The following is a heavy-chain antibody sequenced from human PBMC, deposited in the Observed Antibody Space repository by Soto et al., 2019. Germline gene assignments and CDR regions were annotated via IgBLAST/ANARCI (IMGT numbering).Heavy chain of an antibody. J-gene: IGHJ6*02. CDR3: AIGITIFGVVIMSPYYYGMDV. CDR2: IIPIFGTA. V-gene: IGHV1-69*13. Sequence: SAEASCKACRCSFSSYAISWVRQATRQGLEWMGGIIPIFGTANYAQKFQGRVTITADESTSTAYMELSSLRSEDTAVYYCAIGITIFGVVIMSPYYYGMDVWGQGTTVTVSS. D-gene: IGHD3-3*01. CDR1: RCSFSSYA.